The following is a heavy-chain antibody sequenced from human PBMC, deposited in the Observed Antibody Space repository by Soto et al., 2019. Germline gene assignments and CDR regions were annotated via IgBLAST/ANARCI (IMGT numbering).Heavy chain of an antibody. D-gene: IGHD5-12*01. CDR2: IIPIFGTA. CDR1: GGTFSSYA. Sequence: QVQLVQSGAEVKKPGSSVKVSCKASGGTFSSYAISWVRQAPGQGLEWMGGIIPIFGTANYAQKFQGRVTITADESTSTAYMELSSLRSEDTAVYYCARDRGYSGYDGILADHGMDVWGQGTTVTVSS. CDR3: ARDRGYSGYDGILADHGMDV. V-gene: IGHV1-69*12. J-gene: IGHJ6*02.